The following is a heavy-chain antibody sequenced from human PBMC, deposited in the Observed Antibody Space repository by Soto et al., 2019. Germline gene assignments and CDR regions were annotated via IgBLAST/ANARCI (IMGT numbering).Heavy chain of an antibody. CDR3: ARDQEAYYYGSGSPGPYYYYGMDV. D-gene: IGHD3-10*01. CDR2: IIPIFGTA. CDR1: AGTISSYA. Sequence: SVQVSCRASAGTISSYAISWVRQAPGQVLAWMLGIIPIFGTANYAQKFQGRVTITADESTSTSYMELSSLRSEDTAVYYCARDQEAYYYGSGSPGPYYYYGMDVWGQGTTVTVSS. V-gene: IGHV1-69*13. J-gene: IGHJ6*02.